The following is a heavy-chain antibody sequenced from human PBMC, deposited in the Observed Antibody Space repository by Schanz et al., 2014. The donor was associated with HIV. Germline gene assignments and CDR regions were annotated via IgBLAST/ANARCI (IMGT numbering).Heavy chain of an antibody. Sequence: QVQLVESGGGVVQPGRSLRLSCAASGFTFSSYGMHWVRQAPGKGLEWVAVISYDGSNKYYADSVKGRFTISRDKSKNTLYLQMNSRRAEDTAVYYCAKEEQQLGGVGGYHFDYWGQGTLVTVSS. CDR3: AKEEQQLGGVGGYHFDY. J-gene: IGHJ4*02. V-gene: IGHV3-30*18. D-gene: IGHD6-13*01. CDR2: ISYDGSNK. CDR1: GFTFSSYG.